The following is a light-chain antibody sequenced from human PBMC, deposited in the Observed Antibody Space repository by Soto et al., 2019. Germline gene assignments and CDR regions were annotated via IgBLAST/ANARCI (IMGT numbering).Light chain of an antibody. CDR2: SNN. CDR1: SSNIGSNT. V-gene: IGLV1-44*01. Sequence: QSVLTQPPSASGTPGQRVTISCSGSSSNIGSNTVNWYQQLPGTAPKLLIYSNNQRPSGVPDRFSGSKSGTSASLAISGLQSEDEADYYCCSYASGSNTHVVFGGGTKLTVL. J-gene: IGLJ2*01. CDR3: CSYASGSNTHVV.